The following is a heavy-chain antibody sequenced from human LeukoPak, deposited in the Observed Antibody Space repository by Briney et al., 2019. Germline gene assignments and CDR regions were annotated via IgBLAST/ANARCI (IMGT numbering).Heavy chain of an antibody. J-gene: IGHJ4*02. CDR3: ARRNNVVVTAPFDY. D-gene: IGHD2-21*02. V-gene: IGHV3-7*01. Sequence: GGSLRLSCAASGFTFSSYWMSWVRQAPGKGLEWVANIKQDGSEKYYVDSVKGRFTISRDNAKNSLYLQMNSLRAEDTAVYYCARRNNVVVTAPFDYWGQGTLVTVSS. CDR1: GFTFSSYW. CDR2: IKQDGSEK.